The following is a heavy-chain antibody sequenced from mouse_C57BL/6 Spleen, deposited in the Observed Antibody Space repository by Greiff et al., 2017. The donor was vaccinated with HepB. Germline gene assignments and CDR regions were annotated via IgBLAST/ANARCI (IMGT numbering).Heavy chain of an antibody. Sequence: EVKLMESGGGLVQPKGSLKLSCAASGFSFNTYAMNWVRQAPGKGLEWVARIRSKSNNYATYYADSVKDRFTISRDDSESMLYLQMNNLKTEDTAVYYCVRQGYSPYFDDWGQGTTLTVSS. CDR2: IRSKSNNYAT. CDR3: VRQGYSPYFDD. J-gene: IGHJ2*01. CDR1: GFSFNTYA. D-gene: IGHD2-12*01. V-gene: IGHV10-1*01.